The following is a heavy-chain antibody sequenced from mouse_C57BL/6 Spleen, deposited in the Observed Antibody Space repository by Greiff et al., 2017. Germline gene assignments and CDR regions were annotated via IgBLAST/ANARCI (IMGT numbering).Heavy chain of an antibody. V-gene: IGHV2-3*01. Sequence: QVQLKESGPGLVAPSQSLSITCTVSGFSLTSYGVSWVRQPPGKGLEWLGVIWGDGSTNYHTAPISRLSISKDNSKSQVFLKLNSLQTDDTATYYGAKHHSFITTGKGLYAMDYWGQGTSVTVSS. J-gene: IGHJ4*01. CDR1: GFSLTSYG. CDR2: IWGDGST. CDR3: AKHHSFITTGKGLYAMDY. D-gene: IGHD1-1*01.